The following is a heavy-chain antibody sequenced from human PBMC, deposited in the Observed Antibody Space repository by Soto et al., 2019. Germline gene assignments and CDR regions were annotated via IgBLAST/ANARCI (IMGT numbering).Heavy chain of an antibody. V-gene: IGHV4-30-4*01. Sequence: KTSETLSLICTVSGGSISSGDYYWSWIRQPPGKGLEWIGYIYYSGSTYYNPSLKSRVTISVDTSKNQFSLKLSSVTAADTAVYYCARVRSWGFSYYYYGMDVWGQGTTVTVSS. J-gene: IGHJ6*02. CDR1: GGSISSGDYY. CDR3: ARVRSWGFSYYYYGMDV. D-gene: IGHD3-10*01. CDR2: IYYSGST.